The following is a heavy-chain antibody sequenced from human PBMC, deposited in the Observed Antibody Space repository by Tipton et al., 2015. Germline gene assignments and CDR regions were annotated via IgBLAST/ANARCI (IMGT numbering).Heavy chain of an antibody. Sequence: GSLRLSCAASGFTFSSYSMNWVRQAPGKGLEWVSYISSSSSTIYYADSVKGRFTISRDNAKNSLYLQMNSLRDEDTALYYCARSYCQLLATERVFGMDVWGQGTTVTVSS. J-gene: IGHJ6*02. V-gene: IGHV3-48*02. CDR3: ARSYCQLLATERVFGMDV. D-gene: IGHD2-2*01. CDR1: GFTFSSYS. CDR2: ISSSSSTI.